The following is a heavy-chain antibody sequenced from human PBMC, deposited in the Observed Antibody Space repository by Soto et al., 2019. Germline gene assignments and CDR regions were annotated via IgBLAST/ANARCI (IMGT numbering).Heavy chain of an antibody. D-gene: IGHD6-19*01. CDR3: ARDRTRYSSGWSRMDV. V-gene: IGHV3-53*01. Sequence: SLRLSCAASGFTVSSNYMSWVRQAPGKGLEWVSVIYSGGSTYYADSVKGRFTTSRDNSKNTLYLQMNSLRAEDTAVYYCARDRTRYSSGWSRMDVWGQGTTVTVS. CDR2: IYSGGST. CDR1: GFTVSSNY. J-gene: IGHJ6*02.